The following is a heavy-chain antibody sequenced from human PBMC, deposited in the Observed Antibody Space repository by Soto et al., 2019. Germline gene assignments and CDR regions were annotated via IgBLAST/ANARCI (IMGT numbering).Heavy chain of an antibody. CDR1: GGTFSSYT. CDR3: ARGGNGDHGGYY. Sequence: QVQLVQSGAEVKKPGSSVKVSCKASGGTFSSYTISWVRQAPGQGLEWMGRIIPILGIANYAQKFQGRVTITADKSTSTAYMELSSLRSEDTAVYYRARGGNGDHGGYYWGQGTLVTVSS. J-gene: IGHJ4*02. V-gene: IGHV1-69*02. D-gene: IGHD4-17*01. CDR2: IIPILGIA.